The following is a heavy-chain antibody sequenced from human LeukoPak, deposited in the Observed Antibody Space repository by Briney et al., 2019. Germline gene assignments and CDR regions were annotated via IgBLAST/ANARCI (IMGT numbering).Heavy chain of an antibody. D-gene: IGHD4-17*01. CDR2: IKSDVRTT. Sequence: GGSLRLSCAASGFTVSSYWMHWVRQAPGKGLVWVSRIKSDVRTTTYADSVKGRFTISRDNAKNTLYLQMNSLRVEDTAVYYCARDRMTTYGMDVWGQGTTVTVSS. J-gene: IGHJ6*02. CDR1: GFTVSSYW. CDR3: ARDRMTTYGMDV. V-gene: IGHV3-74*01.